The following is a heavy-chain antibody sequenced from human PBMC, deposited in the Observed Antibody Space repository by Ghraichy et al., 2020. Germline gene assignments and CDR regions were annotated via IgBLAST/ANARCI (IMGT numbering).Heavy chain of an antibody. D-gene: IGHD3-10*01. CDR1: GFTFRNYD. Sequence: GGSLRLSCAASGFTFRNYDMTWVRQAPGTGLEWVSEISGSGGRTSYADSVKGRFTVSRDNSKNTLYFQMHSLRPDDTAVYFCAKDRDQHGAGSRAVAMWGQGTMVTVSS. V-gene: IGHV3-23*01. CDR2: ISGSGGRT. J-gene: IGHJ3*02. CDR3: AKDRDQHGAGSRAVAM.